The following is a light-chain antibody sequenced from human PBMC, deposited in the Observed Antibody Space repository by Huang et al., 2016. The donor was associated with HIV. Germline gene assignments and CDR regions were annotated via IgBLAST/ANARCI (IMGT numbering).Light chain of an antibody. Sequence: DIVMAQSPGSLAVSLGERATLTCRSSRSLFSTSTNKDYLAWFQQTPGQPPKLLLFWASAREVGVPDRCSGSGSETHFTLTIGNLEADDAAIYYCQQYYASPQTFGHGTRV. V-gene: IGKV4-1*01. J-gene: IGKJ1*01. CDR2: WAS. CDR1: RSLFSTSTNKDY. CDR3: QQYYASPQT.